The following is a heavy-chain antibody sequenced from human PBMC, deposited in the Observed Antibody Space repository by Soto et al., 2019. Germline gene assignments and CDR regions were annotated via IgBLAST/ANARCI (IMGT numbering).Heavy chain of an antibody. V-gene: IGHV3-74*01. CDR1: GFTFSSYW. J-gene: IGHJ4*02. CDR3: ARDPNYDFWSGYPHYFDY. D-gene: IGHD3-3*01. CDR2: ISGGASNT. Sequence: PGGSLRLSCAASGFTFSSYWMHWVRQAPGKGLVWVSRISGGASNTNYVDSVKGRFTISRDNTKNTLYLQMNSLRAEDTAVYFCARDPNYDFWSGYPHYFDYWGQGTLVTVS.